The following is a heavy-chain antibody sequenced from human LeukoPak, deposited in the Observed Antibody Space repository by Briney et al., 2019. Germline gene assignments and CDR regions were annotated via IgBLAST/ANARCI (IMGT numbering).Heavy chain of an antibody. CDR2: INHSGST. CDR1: GGFLSGYY. J-gene: IGHJ5*02. V-gene: IGHV4-34*01. D-gene: IGHD3-10*01. Sequence: SETLSLTCALYGGFLSGYYWSWIRQPPGKGLEWIGEINHSGSTNYNPSLKSRVTISVDTSKNQYSLKLSSMSAADTAVYDCARGPYGSGTLRARNWFDPWGQGTLVTVSS. CDR3: ARGPYGSGTLRARNWFDP.